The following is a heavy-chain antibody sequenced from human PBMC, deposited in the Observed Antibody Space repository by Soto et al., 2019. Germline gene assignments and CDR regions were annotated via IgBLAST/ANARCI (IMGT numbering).Heavy chain of an antibody. J-gene: IGHJ4*02. CDR3: ARGSSGWPPRF. CDR2: IYYSGST. D-gene: IGHD6-19*01. V-gene: IGHV4-59*01. Sequence: QVQLQESGPGLVKPSETLSLNCTVSGGPISSYYWSWIRQSPGKGLEWIGYIYYSGSTNYNPSLNGRVTISGDTSKTQFSLELSSVTAADTAVYYCARGSSGWPPRFWGQGTLVTVSS. CDR1: GGPISSYY.